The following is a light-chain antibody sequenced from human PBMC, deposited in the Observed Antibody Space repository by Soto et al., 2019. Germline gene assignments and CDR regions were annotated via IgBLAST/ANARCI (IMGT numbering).Light chain of an antibody. J-gene: IGKJ5*01. CDR2: GAS. CDR1: QGIRND. V-gene: IGKV1-39*01. CDR3: QKSFSRLSIN. Sequence: DIQMTQSPSSLSASVGDRVTITCRASQGIRNDLNWYQQKPGKAPKVLIYGASSLQSGVPSRFNGNGSGTEFSLTISSLQPEDFATYYCQKSFSRLSINLGHGTRLEIK.